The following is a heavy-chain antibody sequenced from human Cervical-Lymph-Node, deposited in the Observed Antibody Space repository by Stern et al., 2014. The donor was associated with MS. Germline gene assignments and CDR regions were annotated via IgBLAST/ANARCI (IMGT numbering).Heavy chain of an antibody. CDR3: ARRGVLGDMDL. V-gene: IGHV1-2*02. Sequence: QVQLGQSGAEARKPGASVKISCKASGYGFTDFYLFWVRQAPGKGLEFMGWINADNGGIKYVEKFQGRVSVTRDTSVSTTYLELRRLTSDDTAVYYCARRGVLGDMDLWGQGTPVTVSS. D-gene: IGHD3-10*01. J-gene: IGHJ5*02. CDR2: INADNGGI. CDR1: GYGFTDFY.